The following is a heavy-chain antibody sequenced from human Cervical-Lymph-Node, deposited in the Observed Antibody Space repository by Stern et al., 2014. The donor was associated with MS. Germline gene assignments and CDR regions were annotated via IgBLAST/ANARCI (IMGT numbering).Heavy chain of an antibody. J-gene: IGHJ6*02. CDR3: ARKLCSGGSCYFYGMDV. Sequence: QVQLVESGAEVKKPGSSVKVSCKASGGTFSTYAISWVRQAPGQGLEWMGGIIPIFGTANYAQNFQGRVTIIADESTSTVYMELSSLRSXXXXXXXCARKLCSGGSCYFYGMDVWGQGTTVTV. D-gene: IGHD2-15*01. CDR1: GGTFSTYA. V-gene: IGHV1-69*01. CDR2: IIPIFGTA.